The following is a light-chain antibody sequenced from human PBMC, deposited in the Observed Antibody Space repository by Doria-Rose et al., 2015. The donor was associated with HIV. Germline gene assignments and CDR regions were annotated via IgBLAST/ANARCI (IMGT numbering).Light chain of an antibody. V-gene: IGKV3-20*01. Sequence: DIVLTQSPGTLSLSPGERATLSCRASQRFSSTYLAWYQQKPGQAHSLLIYDGSTRATGISVRFSASGSGTDFTLTINRLEPEDFALYYCHQYGTSWTFGQGTKVEI. CDR2: DGS. J-gene: IGKJ1*01. CDR3: HQYGTSWT. CDR1: QRFSSTY.